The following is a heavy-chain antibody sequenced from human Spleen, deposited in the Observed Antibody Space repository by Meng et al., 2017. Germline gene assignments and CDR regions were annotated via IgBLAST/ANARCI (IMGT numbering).Heavy chain of an antibody. CDR3: ARDEDISAAGKLFGDY. CDR1: GYTFTDYS. J-gene: IGHJ4*02. Sequence: ASVKVSCKASGYTFTDYSVHWMRQAPGQGLEWMGRINVNSGDTNYAQKFQGRVTMTGDTSISTAYMELSGLRSDDTAMYYCARDEDISAAGKLFGDYWGQGTLVTVSS. CDR2: INVNSGDT. V-gene: IGHV1-2*06. D-gene: IGHD6-13*01.